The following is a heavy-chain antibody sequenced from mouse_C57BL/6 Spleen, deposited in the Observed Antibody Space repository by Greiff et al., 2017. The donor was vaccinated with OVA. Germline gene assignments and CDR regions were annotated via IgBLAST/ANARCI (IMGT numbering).Heavy chain of an antibody. CDR2: IDPSDSYT. V-gene: IGHV1-69*01. D-gene: IGHD1-1*01. J-gene: IGHJ4*01. Sequence: QVQLQQPGAELVMPGASVKLSCKASGYTFTSYWMHWVKQRPGQGLEWIGEIDPSDSYTNYNQKFKGKSTLTVDKSSSTAYMQLSSLTSDDSAVYYCARSFYYGSPYYAMDYWGQGTSVTVSS. CDR3: ARSFYYGSPYYAMDY. CDR1: GYTFTSYW.